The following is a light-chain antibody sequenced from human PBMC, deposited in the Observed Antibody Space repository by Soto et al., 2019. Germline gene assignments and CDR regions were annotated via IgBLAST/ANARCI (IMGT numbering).Light chain of an antibody. J-gene: IGLJ3*02. CDR2: SNN. CDR3: ATWDDSLNGWV. V-gene: IGLV1-44*01. Sequence: QSVLTQPPSASGTPGQRVTICCSGSSSNIGSNTVNWYQQLPGTAPNLLIYSNNQRPSGVPDRFSGSKSGTSASLAISGLQSEDEADYYCATWDDSLNGWVFGGGTKLTVL. CDR1: SSNIGSNT.